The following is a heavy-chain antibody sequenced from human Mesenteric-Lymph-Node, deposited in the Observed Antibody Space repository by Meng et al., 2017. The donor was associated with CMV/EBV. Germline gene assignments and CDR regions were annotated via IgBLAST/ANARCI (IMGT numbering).Heavy chain of an antibody. J-gene: IGHJ6*02. V-gene: IGHV3-23*01. Sequence: GESLKISCEAFGFSFSTYEMNWVRQAPGKGLEWVSAISGSGGSTYYADSVKGRFTISRDNSKNTLYLQMNSLRAEDTAVYYCAKGEYRKYSSSWYYYYYGMDVWGQGTTVTVSS. CDR2: ISGSGGST. CDR1: GFSFSTYE. D-gene: IGHD6-13*01. CDR3: AKGEYRKYSSSWYYYYYGMDV.